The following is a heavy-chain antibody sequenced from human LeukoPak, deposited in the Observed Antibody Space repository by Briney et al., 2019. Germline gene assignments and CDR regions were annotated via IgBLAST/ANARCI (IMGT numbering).Heavy chain of an antibody. CDR3: AREIGPIQLHLWGSAFDY. CDR1: GYTFTNYY. J-gene: IGHJ4*02. D-gene: IGHD5-18*01. CDR2: INPSGGST. Sequence: ASVKVSCKASGYTFTNYYMHWVRQAPGQGLEWMGIINPSGGSTSYAQRFQGGVTMTRDTSTSTVYMELRSLRSEDTAVYYCAREIGPIQLHLWGSAFDYWGQGTLVTVSS. V-gene: IGHV1-46*01.